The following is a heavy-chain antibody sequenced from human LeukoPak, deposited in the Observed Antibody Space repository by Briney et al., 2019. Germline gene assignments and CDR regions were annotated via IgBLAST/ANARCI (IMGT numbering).Heavy chain of an antibody. D-gene: IGHD3-3*01. V-gene: IGHV3-23*01. CDR2: ISGSGGST. Sequence: GGSLRLSCAASGFTFSSYWMSWVRQAPGKGLEWVSAISGSGGSTYYADSVKGRFTISRDNSKNTLYLQMNSLRAEDTAIYYCAKGVAYYDFWSGYYLDYWGQGTLVTVSS. CDR1: GFTFSSYW. J-gene: IGHJ4*02. CDR3: AKGVAYYDFWSGYYLDY.